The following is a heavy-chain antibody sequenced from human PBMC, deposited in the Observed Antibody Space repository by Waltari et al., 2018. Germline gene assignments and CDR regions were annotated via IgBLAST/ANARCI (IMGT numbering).Heavy chain of an antibody. CDR1: GRPISNYY. CDR2: MYYSVST. CDR3: ARQPAGYYEKSGYYPYYFDY. D-gene: IGHD3-22*01. Sequence: QVQLQESGPGLVKPSATLSLTCTVSGRPISNYYLSWIRQPPRKVLEWIGCMYYSVSTKYNPSLKSRVTMSLDTSKNEFSLKMTSMTAADTAVYYCARQPAGYYEKSGYYPYYFDYWGQGILITVSS. J-gene: IGHJ4*02. V-gene: IGHV4-59*08.